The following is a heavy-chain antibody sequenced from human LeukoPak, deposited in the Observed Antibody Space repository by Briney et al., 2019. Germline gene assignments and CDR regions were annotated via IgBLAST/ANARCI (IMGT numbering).Heavy chain of an antibody. CDR2: ISYDGSNK. V-gene: IGHV3-30*03. D-gene: IGHD3-9*01. J-gene: IGHJ4*02. CDR3: ARENYDILTGYYNVADY. Sequence: PGRSLRLSCAASGFTFSSYGMHWVRQAPGKGLEWVAVISYDGSNKYYADSVKGRFTISRDNSKNTLYLQMNSLRAEDTAVYYCARENYDILTGYYNVADYWGQGTLVTVSS. CDR1: GFTFSSYG.